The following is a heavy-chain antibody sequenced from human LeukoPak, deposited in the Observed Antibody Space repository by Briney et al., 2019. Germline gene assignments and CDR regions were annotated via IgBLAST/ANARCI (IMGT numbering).Heavy chain of an antibody. CDR1: GGSISSGDYY. Sequence: SQTLSLTCTVSGGSISSGDYYWSWIRQPPGKGLEWIGYIYYSGSTYHNPSLKSRVTISVDTSKNQFSLKLSSVTAAGTAVYYCARDHNWNWFDPWGQGTLVTVSS. CDR3: ARDHNWNWFDP. CDR2: IYYSGST. V-gene: IGHV4-30-4*08. J-gene: IGHJ5*02. D-gene: IGHD1-20*01.